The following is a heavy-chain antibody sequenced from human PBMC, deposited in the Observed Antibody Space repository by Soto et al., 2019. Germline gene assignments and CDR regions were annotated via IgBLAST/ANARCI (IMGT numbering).Heavy chain of an antibody. Sequence: GASVKVSCKASGGTFSSYAMSWVRQAPGQGLEWMGGIIPIFGTANYAQKFQGRVTITADESTSTAYVELSSLRSEDTAVYYCASEAGGRTGDYWGQGTLVTVSS. D-gene: IGHD2-15*01. CDR2: IIPIFGTA. CDR1: GGTFSSYA. V-gene: IGHV1-69*13. J-gene: IGHJ4*02. CDR3: ASEAGGRTGDY.